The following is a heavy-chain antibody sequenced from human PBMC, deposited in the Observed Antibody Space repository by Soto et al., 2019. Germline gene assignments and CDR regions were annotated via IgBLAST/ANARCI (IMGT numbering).Heavy chain of an antibody. CDR1: GYTFTSYA. Sequence: ASVKVSCKASGYTFTSYAMHWVRQAPGQRLEWMGWINAGNGNTKYSQKFQGRVTITRDTSASTAYMELSSLRSEGTAVYYCARDRIVVPAARRYGMDVWGQGTTVTVSS. J-gene: IGHJ6*02. CDR3: ARDRIVVPAARRYGMDV. D-gene: IGHD2-2*01. CDR2: INAGNGNT. V-gene: IGHV1-3*01.